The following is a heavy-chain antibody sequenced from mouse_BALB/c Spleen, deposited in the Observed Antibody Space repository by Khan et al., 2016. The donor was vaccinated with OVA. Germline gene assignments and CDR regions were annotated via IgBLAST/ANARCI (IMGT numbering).Heavy chain of an antibody. Sequence: EVQLQESGPDLVKPSQSLSLTCTVTGYSITGGYSWHWIRQFPGNKLEWMGYIHYSGSTNYNPSLKSRISITRDTSKNKFFLQLNSVTTEDTATYYCARSGTTVVAYWYFDVWGAGTTVTVSS. CDR2: IHYSGST. J-gene: IGHJ1*01. CDR1: GYSITGGYS. CDR3: ARSGTTVVAYWYFDV. D-gene: IGHD1-1*01. V-gene: IGHV3-1*02.